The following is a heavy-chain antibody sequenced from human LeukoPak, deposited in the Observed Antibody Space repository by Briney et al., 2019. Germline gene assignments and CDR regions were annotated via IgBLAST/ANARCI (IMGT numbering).Heavy chain of an antibody. V-gene: IGHV1-18*01. Sequence: ASVKVSCKASGYTFTSYGISWVRQAPGQGLEWMGWISAYNGNTNYAQKLQGRVTMTTDTSTSTAYMELRSLRSDDTAVYYCARDALGGTRIYDYVWGSYRYSLDYWGQGTLVTVSS. CDR3: ARDALGGTRIYDYVWGSYRYSLDY. CDR1: GYTFTSYG. CDR2: ISAYNGNT. J-gene: IGHJ4*02. D-gene: IGHD3-16*02.